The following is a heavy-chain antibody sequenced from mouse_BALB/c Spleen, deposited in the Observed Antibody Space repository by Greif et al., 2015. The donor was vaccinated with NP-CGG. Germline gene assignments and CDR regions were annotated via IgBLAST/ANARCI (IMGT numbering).Heavy chain of an antibody. J-gene: IGHJ4*01. Sequence: VQLQQSGAELVKPGASVKLSCTASGFNIKDTYMHWVKQRPEQGLEWIGRIDPANGNTKYDPKFQGKATITADTSSNTAYLQLSSLTSEDTAVYYCARARPYHAMDYWGQGTSVTVSS. CDR2: IDPANGNT. V-gene: IGHV14-3*02. CDR3: ARARPYHAMDY. D-gene: IGHD3-1*01. CDR1: GFNIKDTY.